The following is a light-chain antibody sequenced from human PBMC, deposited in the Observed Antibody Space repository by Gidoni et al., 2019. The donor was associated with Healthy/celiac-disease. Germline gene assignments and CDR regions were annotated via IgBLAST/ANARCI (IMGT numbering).Light chain of an antibody. CDR2: DDS. CDR1: NIGSKS. Sequence: SYVLSQPRSVSVAPGQTARITCGGNNIGSKSVHWYQQTPGQAPVLVVYDDSDRPSGIPERFSGSNSGNTATLTISRVEAGDEADYYCQVWDSSSDHPGVFGGGTKLTVL. V-gene: IGLV3-21*02. J-gene: IGLJ2*01. CDR3: QVWDSSSDHPGV.